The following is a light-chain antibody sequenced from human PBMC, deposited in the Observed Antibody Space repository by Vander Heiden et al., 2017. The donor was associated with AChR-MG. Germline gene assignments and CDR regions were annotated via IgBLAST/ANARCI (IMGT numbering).Light chain of an antibody. CDR3: QSYDSSLSGSYV. CDR2: GNS. J-gene: IGLJ1*01. CDR1: SSNIGAGYD. V-gene: IGLV1-40*01. Sequence: QSVLPQPPSVSGAPGQRVTIPCTGSSSNIGAGYDVHWYQQLPGTAPKLLIYGNSNRPSGVPDRFSGSKSGTSASLAITGLQAEDEADYYCQSYDSSLSGSYVFGTGTKVTVL.